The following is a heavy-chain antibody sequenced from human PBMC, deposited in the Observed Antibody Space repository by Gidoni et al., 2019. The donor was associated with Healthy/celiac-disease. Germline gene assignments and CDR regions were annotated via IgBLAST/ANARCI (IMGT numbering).Heavy chain of an antibody. V-gene: IGHV4-34*01. CDR2: INHSRST. D-gene: IGHD5-18*01. CDR3: ARLWIQLWLRTNWFDP. CDR1: GGSFSGYY. J-gene: IGHJ5*02. Sequence: QVQLQQWGAGLVKPAETMSRTRAAAGGSFSGYYWSWLRQPPGKGLAWIGEINHSRSTNYNPSLKSRVTISVDTSKNQFSLNLSSVTAADTAVYYCARLWIQLWLRTNWFDPWGQGTLVTVSS.